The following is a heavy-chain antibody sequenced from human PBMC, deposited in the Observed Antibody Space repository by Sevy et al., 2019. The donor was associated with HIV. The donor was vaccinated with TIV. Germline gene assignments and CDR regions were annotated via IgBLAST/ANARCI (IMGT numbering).Heavy chain of an antibody. Sequence: GGSLRLSCAASGFIFESYAMHWVRLAPGKGLEWVSGISWDSAGIAYADSVKGRFTISRDNAKDSLYLQMNNLRVDDTALYYCARDISDVLRFSGLDVWGKGTTVTVSS. CDR3: ARDISDVLRFSGLDV. D-gene: IGHD3-3*01. CDR2: ISWDSAGI. V-gene: IGHV3-9*01. CDR1: GFIFESYA. J-gene: IGHJ6*04.